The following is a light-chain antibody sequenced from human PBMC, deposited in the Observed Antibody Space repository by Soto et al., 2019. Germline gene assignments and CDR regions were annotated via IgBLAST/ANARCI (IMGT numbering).Light chain of an antibody. CDR2: DVS. CDR1: SSDFGAYDY. V-gene: IGLV2-14*01. J-gene: IGLJ2*01. Sequence: QSVLTQPASVSGSPGQSITISCTGSSSDFGAYDYVSWYQQHPGKAPKLMIYDVSYRPSGVSHRFSGSKSGNTASLSISGLQAEDEADYYGSSYATYSSDVVFGGGTKLTVL. CDR3: SSYATYSSDVV.